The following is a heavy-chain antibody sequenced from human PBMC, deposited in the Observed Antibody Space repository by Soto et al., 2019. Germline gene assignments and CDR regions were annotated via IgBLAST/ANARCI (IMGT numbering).Heavy chain of an antibody. J-gene: IGHJ6*02. V-gene: IGHV4-39*01. D-gene: IGHD2-2*01. Sequence: SETLSLTCTVSGGSISSSSYYWGWIRQPPGKGLEWIGSIYYSGSTYYNPSLKSRVTISVDTSKNQFSLKLSSGTAADTAVYYCARQGRYCSSTSCYHYYYYGMDVWGQGTTVTVSS. CDR3: ARQGRYCSSTSCYHYYYYGMDV. CDR2: IYYSGST. CDR1: GGSISSSSYY.